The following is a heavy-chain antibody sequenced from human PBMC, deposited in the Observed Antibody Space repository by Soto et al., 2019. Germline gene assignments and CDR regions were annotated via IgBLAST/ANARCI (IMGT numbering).Heavy chain of an antibody. CDR2: IDPSDSYT. CDR3: ARRCIAVAGSFCGMDV. CDR1: GYSFTSYW. V-gene: IGHV5-10-1*01. D-gene: IGHD6-19*01. J-gene: IGHJ6*02. Sequence: PGESLKISCKGSGYSFTSYWISCVRQMPVKGLEWMGRIDPSDSYTNYSPSFQGHVTISADKSISTAYLQWSSLKASDTAMYYCARRCIAVAGSFCGMDVWGQGTTVTVSS.